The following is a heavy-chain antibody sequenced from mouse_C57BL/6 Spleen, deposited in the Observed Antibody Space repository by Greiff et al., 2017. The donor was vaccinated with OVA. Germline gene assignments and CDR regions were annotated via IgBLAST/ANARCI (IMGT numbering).Heavy chain of an antibody. V-gene: IGHV1-7*01. Sequence: VQLKESGAELAKPGASVKLSCKASGYTFTSYWMHWVQQRPGKGLEWIGYINPSSGYTKYNQKFKDKATLTADKSASTGYMQLSSLTYEDDAVYYCSRTIVATDYAMDYWGQGTSVTVSS. D-gene: IGHD1-1*01. CDR1: GYTFTSYW. CDR2: INPSSGYT. CDR3: SRTIVATDYAMDY. J-gene: IGHJ4*01.